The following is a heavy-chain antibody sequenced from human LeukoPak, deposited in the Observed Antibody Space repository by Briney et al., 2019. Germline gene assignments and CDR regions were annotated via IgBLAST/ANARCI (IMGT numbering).Heavy chain of an antibody. CDR1: GFSVSSNY. CDR3: ASGITGTNNWFDP. Sequence: GGSLRLYCAASGFSVSSNYMSWVRQAPGKGLGWVSVIYSGGTTYYADSVKGRFTISRDNSKNTLYLQMNSLRAEDTALYYCASGITGTNNWFDPWGQGTLVTVSS. D-gene: IGHD1-20*01. CDR2: IYSGGTT. V-gene: IGHV3-66*02. J-gene: IGHJ5*02.